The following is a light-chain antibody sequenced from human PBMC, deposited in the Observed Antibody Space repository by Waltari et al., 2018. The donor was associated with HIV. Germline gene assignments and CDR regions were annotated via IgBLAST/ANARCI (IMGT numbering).Light chain of an antibody. CDR1: QNIGSY. V-gene: IGKV1-39*01. J-gene: IGKJ1*01. CDR3: QQTYGLPRT. CDR2: VAS. Sequence: DIQMTQSPSSLSASLGDSVTITCRASQNIGSYLNWYQHKSGEAPKVIIYVASSLQVGVPPRFRGSGSGTEFSLTISDRQPDDFVTYYCQQTYGLPRTFGQGTNLEI.